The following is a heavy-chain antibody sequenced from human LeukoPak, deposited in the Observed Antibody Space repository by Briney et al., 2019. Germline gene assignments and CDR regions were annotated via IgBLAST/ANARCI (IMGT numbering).Heavy chain of an antibody. V-gene: IGHV3-7*01. Sequence: PGGSLRLSCAASGFTFSSYWMSWIRQAPGKGLEWVANIKQDGSVKYYVDSVKGRFTISRDNAKNSLYLQMNSLRAEDTAVYYCADGYNVDAFDIWGQGTMVTVSS. D-gene: IGHD5-24*01. CDR3: ADGYNVDAFDI. CDR2: IKQDGSVK. CDR1: GFTFSSYW. J-gene: IGHJ3*02.